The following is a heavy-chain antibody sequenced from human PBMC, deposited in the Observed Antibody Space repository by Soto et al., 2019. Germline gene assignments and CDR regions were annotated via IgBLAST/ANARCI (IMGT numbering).Heavy chain of an antibody. Sequence: ASVKGSCKASGYTFTGVGITWVRQAPGQGLEWMGWISPNSGETIYAQKFQGRVTMTEDTSTDTAYMELSSLRSEDTAVYYCATDPITMVRGVIFDYWGQGTLVTVSS. J-gene: IGHJ4*02. CDR1: GYTFTGVG. CDR2: ISPNSGET. CDR3: ATDPITMVRGVIFDY. V-gene: IGHV1-18*01. D-gene: IGHD3-10*01.